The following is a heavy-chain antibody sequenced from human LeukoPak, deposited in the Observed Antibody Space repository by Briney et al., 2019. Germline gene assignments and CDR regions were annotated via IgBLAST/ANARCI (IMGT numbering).Heavy chain of an antibody. CDR2: ISGGGGVT. Sequence: GVSLRLSCAASGFTFSSYAMSWVRQAPGKGLEWVSSISGGGGVTYYADSVKGRFTISRDNSKNTVYLQMNSLRAEDTAVYYCARSSGWWSLDYWGQGTLVTVSS. V-gene: IGHV3-23*01. J-gene: IGHJ4*02. CDR3: ARSSGWWSLDY. CDR1: GFTFSSYA. D-gene: IGHD6-19*01.